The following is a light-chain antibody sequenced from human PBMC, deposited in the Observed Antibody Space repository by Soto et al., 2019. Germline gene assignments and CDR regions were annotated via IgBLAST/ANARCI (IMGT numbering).Light chain of an antibody. Sequence: PALKQPLSASGAAGQSLPISCTGTSSDVGAYNYVSWYQQHPGQAPKLLIYEVVKRPSGVPDRFSGSKSGNTASLTVSGLQAEDEADYYCSSFAGSNNYLLFGGGTKVTVL. CDR1: SSDVGAYNY. CDR2: EVV. J-gene: IGLJ2*01. CDR3: SSFAGSNNYLL. V-gene: IGLV2-8*01.